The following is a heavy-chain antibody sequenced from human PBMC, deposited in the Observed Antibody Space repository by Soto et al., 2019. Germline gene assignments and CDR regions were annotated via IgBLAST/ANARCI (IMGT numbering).Heavy chain of an antibody. CDR3: ARGFDCSDVNCRPWEAFDI. Sequence: QVRLVESGGGVVQPGRSLRLSCAASGFTFSNYGMHWVRQAPGKGLEWVALIWFDGSNNYYVDSVKGRFTISRDNSKISLYLQMDSLKAEDTAVYYCARGFDCSDVNCRPWEAFDIWGQGTMVTVSS. V-gene: IGHV3-33*01. D-gene: IGHD1-1*01. CDR1: GFTFSNYG. J-gene: IGHJ3*02. CDR2: IWFDGSNN.